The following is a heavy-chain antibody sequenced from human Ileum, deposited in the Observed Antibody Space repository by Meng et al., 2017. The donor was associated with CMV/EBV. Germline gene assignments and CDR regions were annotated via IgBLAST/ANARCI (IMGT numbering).Heavy chain of an antibody. CDR1: GFSIRTSGVG. CDR2: IFWDDDK. J-gene: IGHJ4*02. CDR3: AHRPPATYYFNY. Sequence: QITLKESCPTVGKPNQTLTLTCTLSGFSIRTSGVGVGWIRQPPGKALEWLALIFWDDDKRYSPSLQSRLTITKDTSKNQVVLTFTNMDPVDTATYYCAHRPPATYYFNYWGQGTLVTVSS. V-gene: IGHV2-5*02. D-gene: IGHD2-15*01.